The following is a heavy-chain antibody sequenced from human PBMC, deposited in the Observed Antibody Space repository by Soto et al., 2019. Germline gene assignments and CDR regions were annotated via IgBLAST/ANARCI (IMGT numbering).Heavy chain of an antibody. D-gene: IGHD3-10*01. CDR2: ISAYNGNT. CDR1: GYTFTSYG. Sequence: QVQLVQSGAEVKKPGASVKVSGKASGYTFTSYGISWVRQAPGQGLEWMGWISAYNGNTNYAQKLQGRVTMTTDTATSTAYMELRSLRSDDTAVYYCARDFSATYYYGSGSYCPFDYWGQGTLVTVSS. V-gene: IGHV1-18*01. J-gene: IGHJ4*02. CDR3: ARDFSATYYYGSGSYCPFDY.